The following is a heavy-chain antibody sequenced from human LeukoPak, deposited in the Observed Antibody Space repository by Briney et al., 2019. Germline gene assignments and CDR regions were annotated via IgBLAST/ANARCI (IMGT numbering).Heavy chain of an antibody. CDR3: ARSSGNYYYSGMDV. V-gene: IGHV3-20*01. Sequence: GGSLRLSCAASGFTFDDYSMSWVRQAPGKGLEWVSGINWNGGSTSYADSVKGRFTISRDNAKNSLYLQMNRLRAEDTALYHCARSSGNYYYSGMDVWGQGTTVTVSS. J-gene: IGHJ6*02. CDR1: GFTFDDYS. CDR2: INWNGGST.